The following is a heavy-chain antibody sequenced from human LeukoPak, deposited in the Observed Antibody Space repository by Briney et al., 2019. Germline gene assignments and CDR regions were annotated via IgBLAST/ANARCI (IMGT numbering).Heavy chain of an antibody. J-gene: IGHJ4*02. CDR2: ISGSGGST. CDR3: ANDANSGSALDY. D-gene: IGHD1-26*01. Sequence: GGSLRLSCAASGFTFSSYAMSWVRQAPGKGLEWVSAISGSGGSTYYADSVKGRFTISRDNSKNTLYLQMSSLRAEDTAVYYCANDANSGSALDYWGQGTLVTVSS. V-gene: IGHV3-23*01. CDR1: GFTFSSYA.